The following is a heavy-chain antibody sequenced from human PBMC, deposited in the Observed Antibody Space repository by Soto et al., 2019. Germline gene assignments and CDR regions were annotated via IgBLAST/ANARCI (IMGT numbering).Heavy chain of an antibody. CDR2: ITAYNGNT. Sequence: QVQLVQSGAEVKKPGASVKVSCKASGYTFTSYGISWVRQAPGQGLEWMGWITAYNGNTNYAQKRQGRVTMTTDKSTSTAYMELRSLRSDDTAVYYCARATPTYYYDSSGYYYDAFDIWGQGTMVTVSS. CDR3: ARATPTYYYDSSGYYYDAFDI. D-gene: IGHD3-22*01. V-gene: IGHV1-18*01. CDR1: GYTFTSYG. J-gene: IGHJ3*02.